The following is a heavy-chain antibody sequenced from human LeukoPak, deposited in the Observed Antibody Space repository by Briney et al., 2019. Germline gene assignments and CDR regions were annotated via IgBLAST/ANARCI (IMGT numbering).Heavy chain of an antibody. V-gene: IGHV1-18*01. CDR3: ARDLERYYDLEGRSGY. Sequence: ASVKVSCNASGYTFNTYGITWVRQAPGQGLEWMGRISAHNGNANYAQKFQGRVTMTTDTLATTAYMELRSLRSDDTAVYYCARDLERYYDLEGRSGYWGQGTLVTVSS. J-gene: IGHJ4*02. D-gene: IGHD3-3*01. CDR2: ISAHNGNA. CDR1: GYTFNTYG.